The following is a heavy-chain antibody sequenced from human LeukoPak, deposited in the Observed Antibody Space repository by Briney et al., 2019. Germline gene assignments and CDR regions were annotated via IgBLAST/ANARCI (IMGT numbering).Heavy chain of an antibody. D-gene: IGHD1-26*01. CDR1: GYTFTNYY. CDR3: ARVSGSYVYFDY. J-gene: IGHJ4*02. V-gene: IGHV1-46*01. Sequence: ASVKVSCKASGYTFTNYYMHWVRQAPGQGLGWMGIINPSGGSTTYAQKFQDRVTMTRDTSTTTVYVELSSLRSEDTAVYYCARVSGSYVYFDYWGQGTLVTVSS. CDR2: INPSGGST.